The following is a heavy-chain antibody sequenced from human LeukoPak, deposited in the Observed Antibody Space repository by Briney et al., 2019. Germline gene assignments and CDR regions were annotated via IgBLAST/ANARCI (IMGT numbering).Heavy chain of an antibody. CDR1: GGSISSYY. Sequence: SETLSLTCTFSGGSISSYYWGWIRQPPGKGLEWIGSMYYSGSSYYNPSLKSRVTISVDTSKNQFSLKLSSVTAADTAVYYCARQYSGYLRNWFDPWGQGTLVTVSS. J-gene: IGHJ5*02. CDR3: ARQYSGYLRNWFDP. CDR2: MYYSGSS. D-gene: IGHD5-12*01. V-gene: IGHV4-39*01.